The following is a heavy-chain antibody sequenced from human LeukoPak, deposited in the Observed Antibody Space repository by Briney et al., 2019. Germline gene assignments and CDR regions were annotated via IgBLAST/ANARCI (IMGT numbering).Heavy chain of an antibody. V-gene: IGHV3-23*01. J-gene: IGHJ3*02. Sequence: PGGSLRLSCAASGFTFSNFAMAWVRQVPEKGPEWVSFIRGGGAGAHYADSVRGRFTISRDNSKNTLYLEMNSLRADDTAVYYCAKASYSYGNDAFDIWGQGKKVTVSS. D-gene: IGHD3-16*02. CDR1: GFTFSNFA. CDR3: AKASYSYGNDAFDI. CDR2: IRGGGAGA.